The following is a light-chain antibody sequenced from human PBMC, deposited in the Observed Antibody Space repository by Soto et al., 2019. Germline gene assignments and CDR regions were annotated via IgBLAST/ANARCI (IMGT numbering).Light chain of an antibody. CDR1: SSDIGNYDY. Sequence: QSALTQPASVSGSPGQSITISCTGTSSDIGNYDYVSWYQQHPGKAPKLVIYEVTNRPSGISSRFSGSKSGNMASLTISGLQAEDEANYYCSSYTTSATLLFGGGTKVTVL. J-gene: IGLJ2*01. V-gene: IGLV2-14*01. CDR3: SSYTTSATLL. CDR2: EVT.